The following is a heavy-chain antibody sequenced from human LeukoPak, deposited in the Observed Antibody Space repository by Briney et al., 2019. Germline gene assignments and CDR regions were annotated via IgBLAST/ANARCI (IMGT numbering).Heavy chain of an antibody. CDR3: ARVNRRPAVRSGVWEDC. J-gene: IGHJ4*02. CDR1: GYTFTSYG. CDR2: ISGNHGNT. D-gene: IGHD3-16*01. V-gene: IGHV1-18*01. Sequence: ASVKVSCKASGYTFTSYGIAWVRHAPGQGLEWMGWISGNHGNTKYAQKFQGRVTMTTDSSTGTAYMELGSLRSDDTAVYYCARVNRRPAVRSGVWEDCWGQGTLVTVSS.